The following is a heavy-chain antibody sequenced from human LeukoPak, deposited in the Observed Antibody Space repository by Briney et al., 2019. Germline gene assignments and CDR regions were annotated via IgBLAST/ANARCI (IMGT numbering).Heavy chain of an antibody. V-gene: IGHV3-30*18. CDR1: GFTLSSYG. CDR3: AKDRQWLQIDY. D-gene: IGHD6-19*01. Sequence: GRSLRLSCAASGFTLSSYGMHWVRQAPGKGLEWVAVISYDGSNKYYADSVKGRSTISRDNSKNTLYLQMNSLRAEDTAVYYCAKDRQWLQIDYWGQGTLVTVSS. CDR2: ISYDGSNK. J-gene: IGHJ4*02.